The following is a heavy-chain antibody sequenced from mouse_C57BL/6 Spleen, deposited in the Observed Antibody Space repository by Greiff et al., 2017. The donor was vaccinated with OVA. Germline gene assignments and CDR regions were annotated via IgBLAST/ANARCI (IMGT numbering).Heavy chain of an antibody. D-gene: IGHD2-4*01. CDR2: IYPGDGDT. CDR1: GYAFSSSW. J-gene: IGHJ2*01. CDR3: ARRDDYDWDRGDY. V-gene: IGHV1-82*01. Sequence: VQLQQSGPELVKPGASVKISCKASGYAFSSSWMNWVKQRPGKGLEWIGRIYPGDGDTNYNGKFKGKATLTADKSSSTAYMQLSSQTSEDSAVYFCARRDDYDWDRGDYWGQGTTLTVSS.